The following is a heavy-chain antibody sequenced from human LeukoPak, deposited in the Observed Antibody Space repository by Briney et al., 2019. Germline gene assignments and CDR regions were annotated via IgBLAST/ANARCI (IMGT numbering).Heavy chain of an antibody. CDR3: GRDPRYCSGGSCLGWFDP. CDR1: GFTFSTSS. CDR2: ISSSSSYI. D-gene: IGHD2-15*01. V-gene: IGHV3-21*01. J-gene: IGHJ5*02. Sequence: PGGSLRLSCVAFGFTFSTSSMNWVRQAPGKGLEWVSSISSSSSYIYYADSVKGRFTISRDNAKNSLYLQMNSLRAEDTAVYYCGRDPRYCSGGSCLGWFDPWGQGTLVTVSS.